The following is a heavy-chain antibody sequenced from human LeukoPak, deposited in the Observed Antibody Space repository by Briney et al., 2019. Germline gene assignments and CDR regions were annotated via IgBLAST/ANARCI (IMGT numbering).Heavy chain of an antibody. V-gene: IGHV4-4*07. CDR1: GGSISSYY. J-gene: IGHJ6*02. D-gene: IGHD3-9*01. CDR3: VSEKLRYFDWFEYGMDV. CDR2: IYTSGST. Sequence: SETLSLTCTVSGGSISSYYWSWIRQPAGKGLEWIGRIYTSGSTNYNPSLKSRVTMSVDTSKNQFSLKLSSVTAADTAVYYCVSEKLRYFDWFEYGMDVWGQGTTVTVSS.